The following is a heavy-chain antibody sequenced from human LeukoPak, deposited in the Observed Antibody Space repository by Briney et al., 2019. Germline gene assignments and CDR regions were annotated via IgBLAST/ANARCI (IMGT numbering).Heavy chain of an antibody. D-gene: IGHD1/OR15-1a*01. J-gene: IGHJ4*02. V-gene: IGHV3-23*01. CDR3: AKDPGNWNNVLSDY. CDR2: ISGSGGST. CDR1: GFTFSSYA. Sequence: PGGSLRLSCAASGFTFSSYAMSWVRQAPGKGLEWVSAISGSGGSTYYADSVKGRFTISRDNSKNTLYLQMTSLRAENTALYYCAKDPGNWNNVLSDYWGQGTLLTVS.